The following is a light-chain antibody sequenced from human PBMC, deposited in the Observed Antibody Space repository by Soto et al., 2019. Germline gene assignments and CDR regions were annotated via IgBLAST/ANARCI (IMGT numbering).Light chain of an antibody. V-gene: IGLV2-14*01. J-gene: IGLJ1*01. CDR2: EVT. CDR1: GSDVGGYDY. CDR3: SSYKSRSTYV. Sequence: QSALTQPASVSGSPGQSITISCTGTGSDVGGYDYVSWYQHHPGKAPKVMIYEVTNRPSGVSNRFSGSKSGNTASLTISGLLDEEEADYSCSSYKSRSTYVFGTGTKGTVL.